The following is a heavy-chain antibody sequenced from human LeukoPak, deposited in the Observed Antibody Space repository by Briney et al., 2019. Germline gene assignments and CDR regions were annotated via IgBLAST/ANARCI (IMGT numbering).Heavy chain of an antibody. V-gene: IGHV3-21*04. D-gene: IGHD3-9*01. CDR1: GFTFSSYS. Sequence: GGSLRLSCAASGFTFSSYSMNWVRQAPGKGLEWVSSISSSSSYIYYADSVKGRFTISRDNAKNSLYLQMNSLRAEDTAVYYCAKDLHHLRYFIAWGQGTLVTVSS. CDR2: ISSSSSYI. J-gene: IGHJ4*02. CDR3: AKDLHHLRYFIA.